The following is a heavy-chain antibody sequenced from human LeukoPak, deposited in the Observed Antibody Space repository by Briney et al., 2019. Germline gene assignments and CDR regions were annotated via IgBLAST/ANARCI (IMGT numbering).Heavy chain of an antibody. CDR1: GYTFTSYD. CDR2: MNPNSGNT. CDR3: ARGPPRGIVATILHVNYYYYMDV. D-gene: IGHD5-12*01. Sequence: ASVKVSCKASGYTFTSYDINWVQQATGQGLEWLGWMNPNSGNTGYAQKFQGRVTMTRNTSISTAYMELSSLRSEDTAVYYCARGPPRGIVATILHVNYYYYMDVWGKGTTVTVSS. V-gene: IGHV1-8*01. J-gene: IGHJ6*03.